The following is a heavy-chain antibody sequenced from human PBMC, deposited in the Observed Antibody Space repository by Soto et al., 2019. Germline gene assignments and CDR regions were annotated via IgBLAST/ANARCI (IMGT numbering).Heavy chain of an antibody. CDR1: GGTFSTSA. D-gene: IGHD3-10*01. J-gene: IGHJ6*02. CDR2: IIPIFGTA. V-gene: IGHV1-69*06. CDR3: ASGEVRGGGDV. Sequence: QVRLVPSGAAVKKPGYSVKASCKTSGGTFSTSAISWVRQTPGQGLEWMGGIIPIFGTANYAQKFQSQVSITADNSTSTAYMELSSLTSEDTAVYYCASGEVRGGGDVWGQGTTVTVSS.